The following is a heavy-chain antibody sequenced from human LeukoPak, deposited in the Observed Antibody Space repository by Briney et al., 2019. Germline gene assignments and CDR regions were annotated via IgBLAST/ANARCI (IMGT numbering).Heavy chain of an antibody. CDR3: ARQPHYYGSGQFDY. CDR2: IYPGDSDT. CDR1: GYSFTSYW. Sequence: GESLKISCKGSGYSFTSYWIGWVRQMPGKGLEWMEIIYPGDSDTRYSPSFQGQVTIPADKSISTAYLQWSSLKASDTAMYYCARQPHYYGSGQFDYWGQGTLVTVSS. J-gene: IGHJ4*02. V-gene: IGHV5-51*01. D-gene: IGHD3-10*01.